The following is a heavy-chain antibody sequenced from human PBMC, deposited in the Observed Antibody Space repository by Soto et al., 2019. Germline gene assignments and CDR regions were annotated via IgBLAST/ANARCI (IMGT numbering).Heavy chain of an antibody. Sequence: QVQLVQSGAEVKKPGSSVKVSCKASGGAFSSFDISWVRQAPGLGLEWMGGSIPVLGTTSYAQKFQGRITITADASTRTAHLEQNSLRPDDTASYYFAGARAERERSSDFWGGSFGSWGQGTLVTVSS. V-gene: IGHV1-69*01. J-gene: IGHJ4*02. CDR3: AGARAERERSSDFWGGSFGS. D-gene: IGHD3-3*01. CDR2: SIPVLGTT. CDR1: GGAFSSFD.